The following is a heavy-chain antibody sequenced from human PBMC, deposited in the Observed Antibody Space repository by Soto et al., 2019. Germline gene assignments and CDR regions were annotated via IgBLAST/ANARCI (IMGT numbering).Heavy chain of an antibody. J-gene: IGHJ6*02. CDR3: ARDTPRTYYDFWSGYPDYYYYYGMDV. V-gene: IGHV3-30-3*01. D-gene: IGHD3-3*01. Sequence: PGGSLRLSCAASGFTFSSYAMHWVRQAPGKGLEWVAVISYDGSNKYYADSVKGRFTISRDNSKNTLYLQMNSLSAEDTAVYYCARDTPRTYYDFWSGYPDYYYYYGMDVWGQGTTVTVSS. CDR2: ISYDGSNK. CDR1: GFTFSSYA.